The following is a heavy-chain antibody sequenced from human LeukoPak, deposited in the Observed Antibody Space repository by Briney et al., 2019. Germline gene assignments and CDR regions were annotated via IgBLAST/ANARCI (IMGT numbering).Heavy chain of an antibody. CDR2: INPNSGGT. V-gene: IGHV1-2*02. CDR1: GYTFTGYY. J-gene: IGHJ5*02. CDR3: AREGTQPIAAADPNWFDP. Sequence: ASVKVSCKASGYTFTGYYMHWVRQAPGQGLEWMGWINPNSGGTNYAQKFQGRVTMTRDTSTSTAYMELSRLRSDDTAVYYCAREGTQPIAAADPNWFDPWGQGTLVTVSS. D-gene: IGHD6-13*01.